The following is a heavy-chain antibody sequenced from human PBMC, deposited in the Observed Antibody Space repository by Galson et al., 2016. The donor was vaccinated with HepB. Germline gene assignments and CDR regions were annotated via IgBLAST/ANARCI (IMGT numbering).Heavy chain of an antibody. J-gene: IGHJ4*02. Sequence: SLRLSCAASGFTFARYTMSWVRQAPAKGLEWVSAISFNADSTYYADSVKGRFTVSRDNSRNTLYLQMNSLRAEDTAVYYCAKSDYGPSDSWGQGALVTVSS. CDR1: GFTFARYT. D-gene: IGHD4-17*01. V-gene: IGHV3-23*01. CDR2: ISFNADST. CDR3: AKSDYGPSDS.